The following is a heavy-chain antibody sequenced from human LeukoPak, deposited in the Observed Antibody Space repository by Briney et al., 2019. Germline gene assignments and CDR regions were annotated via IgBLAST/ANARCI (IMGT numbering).Heavy chain of an antibody. J-gene: IGHJ4*02. CDR1: GFTFSSYA. D-gene: IGHD6-19*01. V-gene: IGHV3-30*04. CDR2: ISYDGSNK. CDR3: ARGYSGYSSGWYGAYFDY. Sequence: GGSLRLSCAASGFTFSSYAMHWVRQAPGKGLEWVAVISYDGSNKYYADSVKGRFTISRDNSKNTLYLQMNSLRAEDTAVYYCARGYSGYSSGWYGAYFDYWGQGTLVTVSS.